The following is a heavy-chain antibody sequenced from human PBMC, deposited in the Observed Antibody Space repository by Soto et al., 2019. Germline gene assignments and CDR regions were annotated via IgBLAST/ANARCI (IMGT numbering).Heavy chain of an antibody. Sequence: EVQLVESGGGLVQPGGSLRLYCAASGFTFSTYWMSWVRQTPGKGLEWVANINEDGSERYYVDSVKGRVTICRDNAKNSLYLQMNSLRGEDTAVYYCGRVWFLDYWGQGILVTVSS. J-gene: IGHJ4*02. CDR1: GFTFSTYW. CDR2: INEDGSER. V-gene: IGHV3-7*05. D-gene: IGHD2-21*01. CDR3: GRVWFLDY.